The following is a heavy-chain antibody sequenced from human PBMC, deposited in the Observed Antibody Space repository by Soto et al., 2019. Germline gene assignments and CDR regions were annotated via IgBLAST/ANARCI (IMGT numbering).Heavy chain of an antibody. CDR3: AAQGGSNIANYYTVDV. J-gene: IGHJ6*01. CDR2: MVVGSGNT. D-gene: IGHD3-16*01. CDR1: GFTFIDSA. Sequence: GASVKVSCKASGFTFIDSAVQWVRQARGQRLEWVGWMVVGSGNTNSAQKFQERVTITRDMSTSTVYMEMSSLRSEDTAVYYCAAQGGSNIANYYTVDVWGKGTTVRVSS. V-gene: IGHV1-58*01.